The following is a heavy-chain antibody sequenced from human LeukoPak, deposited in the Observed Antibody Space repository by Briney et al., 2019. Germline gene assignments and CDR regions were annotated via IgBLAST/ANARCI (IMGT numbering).Heavy chain of an antibody. Sequence: ASVKVSCKASGGTFSSYAISWVRQAPGQGLEWMGRIIPILGIANYAQKFQGRVTITADKSTSTAYMELSSLRSEDTAVYYCARHYYGSGSYYSHFDYWGQGTLVTVSS. CDR3: ARHYYGSGSYYSHFDY. CDR2: IIPILGIA. J-gene: IGHJ4*02. V-gene: IGHV1-69*04. CDR1: GGTFSSYA. D-gene: IGHD3-10*01.